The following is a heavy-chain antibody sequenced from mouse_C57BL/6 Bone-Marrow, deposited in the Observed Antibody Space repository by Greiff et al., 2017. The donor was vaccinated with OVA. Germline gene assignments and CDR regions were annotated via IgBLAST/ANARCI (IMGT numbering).Heavy chain of an antibody. J-gene: IGHJ1*03. CDR3: ARYGYFLDV. CDR2: IYPRSGNT. V-gene: IGHV1-81*01. D-gene: IGHD2-2*01. CDR1: GYTFTSYG. Sequence: VQVVESGAELARPGASVKLSCKASGYTFTSYGISWVKQRTGQGLEWIGEIYPRSGNTYYNEKFKGKATLTADKSSSTAYMELRSLTSEDSAVYFCARYGYFLDVWGTGTTVTVSS.